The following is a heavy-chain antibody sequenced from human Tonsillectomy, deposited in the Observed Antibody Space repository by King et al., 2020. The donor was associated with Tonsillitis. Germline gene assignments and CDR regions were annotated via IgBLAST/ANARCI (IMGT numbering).Heavy chain of an antibody. CDR3: ARATTSYDGSTGYPLIDY. V-gene: IGHV4-59*01. D-gene: IGHD3-22*01. CDR1: GGSISPYY. CDR2: LYHSGSP. Sequence: VQLQESGPGLVKPSETLSLTCTVSGGSISPYYWTWIRQPPGEGLEWIAYLYHSGSPNSNPSLKSRVTLSLDKAKNHLSLRLSSVTAADTAVYYCARATTSYDGSTGYPLIDYWGRGTLVTVSS. J-gene: IGHJ4*02.